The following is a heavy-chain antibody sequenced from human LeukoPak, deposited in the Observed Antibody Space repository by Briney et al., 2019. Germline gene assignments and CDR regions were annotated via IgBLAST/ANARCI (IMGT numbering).Heavy chain of an antibody. V-gene: IGHV4-34*01. Sequence: PSETLSLTCAVYGGSFSGYYWSWIRQPPGKGLEWIGEINHYGSTNYNPSLKSRVTISVGTSKNHFSLKLTSVTAADTAVYYCAGGLRELFRRFCSGGSCYEVWFDPWGQGILVTVSS. D-gene: IGHD2-15*01. CDR1: GGSFSGYY. J-gene: IGHJ5*02. CDR2: INHYGST. CDR3: AGGLRELFRRFCSGGSCYEVWFDP.